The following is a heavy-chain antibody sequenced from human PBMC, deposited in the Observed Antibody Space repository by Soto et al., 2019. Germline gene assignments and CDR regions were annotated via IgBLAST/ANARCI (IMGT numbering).Heavy chain of an antibody. Sequence: TLSLTCTVSGGSISSVGYYWSWIRQHPGKGLEWIGYIYYSGSTYYNPSLKSRVTISVDTSKNQFSLKLSSVTAADTAVYYCARDMESSGYYDFWSGSSPPKGFDPWGQGTLVTVSS. CDR2: IYYSGST. CDR3: ARDMESSGYYDFWSGSSPPKGFDP. D-gene: IGHD3-3*01. J-gene: IGHJ5*02. CDR1: GGSISSVGYY. V-gene: IGHV4-31*03.